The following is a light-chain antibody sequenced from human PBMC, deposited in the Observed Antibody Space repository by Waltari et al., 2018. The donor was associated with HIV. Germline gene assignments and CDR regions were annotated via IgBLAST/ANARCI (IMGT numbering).Light chain of an antibody. Sequence: QSALTQPASVSGSPGQSITISCTGSSSDVGGYNFVSWYQQHPGKAPRVLIYDGTTRPSGGADRFSGSRAGDTASLTISGRQPEDEADYYCEAYTSTSVWVFGGGTRLTVL. CDR2: DGT. CDR3: EAYTSTSVWV. J-gene: IGLJ3*02. CDR1: SSDVGGYNF. V-gene: IGLV2-14*03.